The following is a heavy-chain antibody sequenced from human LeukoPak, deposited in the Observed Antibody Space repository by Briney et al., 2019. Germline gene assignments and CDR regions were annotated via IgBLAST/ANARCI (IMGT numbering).Heavy chain of an antibody. D-gene: IGHD3-9*01. J-gene: IGHJ5*02. Sequence: PSETLSLTCTVSGGSISSSSYYWGWIRQPPGKGLEWIGGIYYSGSTYYNPSLKSRVTISVDTSKNQFSLKLSSVTAADTAVYYCARHVASLILRYFDGWCFDPWGQGTLVTVSS. CDR1: GGSISSSSYY. CDR3: ARHVASLILRYFDGWCFDP. V-gene: IGHV4-39*01. CDR2: IYYSGST.